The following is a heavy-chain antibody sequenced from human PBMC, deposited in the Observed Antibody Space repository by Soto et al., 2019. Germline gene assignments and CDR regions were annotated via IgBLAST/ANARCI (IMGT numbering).Heavy chain of an antibody. CDR3: ARYRWVYCSSTSCYFMGDY. CDR2: ISAYNGNT. J-gene: IGHJ4*02. CDR1: GYTFTSYG. D-gene: IGHD2-2*01. V-gene: IGHV1-18*01. Sequence: ASVKVSCKASGYTFTSYGISWVRQAPGQGLEWMGWISAYNGNTNYAQKLQGRVTMTTDTSTSTAYMELRSLRSDDTAVYYCARYRWVYCSSTSCYFMGDYWGQGTLVTVSS.